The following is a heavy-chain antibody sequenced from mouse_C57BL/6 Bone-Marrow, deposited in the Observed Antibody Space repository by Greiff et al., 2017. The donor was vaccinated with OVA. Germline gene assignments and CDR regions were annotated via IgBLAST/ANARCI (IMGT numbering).Heavy chain of an antibody. J-gene: IGHJ1*03. CDR1: GFSFNTYA. CDR2: IRSKSNNYAT. Sequence: VQLKESGGGLVQPKGSLKLSCAASGFSFNTYAMNWVRQAPGKGLEWVARIRSKSNNYATYYADSVKDRFTISRDDSESMLYLQMNNLKTEDTAMYYCVRQGPTASDVWGTGTTVTVSS. D-gene: IGHD1-2*01. V-gene: IGHV10-1*01. CDR3: VRQGPTASDV.